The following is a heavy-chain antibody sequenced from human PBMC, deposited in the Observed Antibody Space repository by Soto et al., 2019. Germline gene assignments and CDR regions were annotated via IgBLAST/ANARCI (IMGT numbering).Heavy chain of an antibody. J-gene: IGHJ6*02. CDR3: AKDIFEYSSSGVMDV. D-gene: IGHD6-6*01. Sequence: GGSLRLSCAASGFTFDDYTMHWVRQAPGKGLEWVSLISWDGGSTYYADSVKGRFTISRDNSKNSLYLQMNSLRTEDTALYYCAKDIFEYSSSGVMDVWGQGTTVTVSS. CDR1: GFTFDDYT. V-gene: IGHV3-43*01. CDR2: ISWDGGST.